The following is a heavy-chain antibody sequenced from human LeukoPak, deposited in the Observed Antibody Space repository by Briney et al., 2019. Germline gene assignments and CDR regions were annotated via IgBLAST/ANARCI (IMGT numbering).Heavy chain of an antibody. CDR2: MNPNSGNT. D-gene: IGHD2/OR15-2a*01. Sequence: ASVKVSCKASGYTFTGYYMHWVRQAPGQGLEWMGWMNPNSGNTGYAQKFQGRVTMTRNTSISTAYMELSSLRSEDTAVYYCARDRTTSDYWGQGTLVTVSS. V-gene: IGHV1-8*02. J-gene: IGHJ4*02. CDR3: ARDRTTSDY. CDR1: GYTFTGYY.